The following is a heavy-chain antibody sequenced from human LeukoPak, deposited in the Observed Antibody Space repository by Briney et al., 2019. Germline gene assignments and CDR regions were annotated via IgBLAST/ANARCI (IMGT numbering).Heavy chain of an antibody. Sequence: PSETLSLTCTVSGYSISSGYYWGWIRQPPGKGLEWIGSIYHSGSTYYNPSLKSRVTISVYTSKNQFSLKLSSVTAADTAVYYCASSGEGGTNWFDPWGQGTLVTVSS. CDR3: ASSGEGGTNWFDP. CDR2: IYHSGST. D-gene: IGHD2-15*01. J-gene: IGHJ5*02. CDR1: GYSISSGYY. V-gene: IGHV4-38-2*02.